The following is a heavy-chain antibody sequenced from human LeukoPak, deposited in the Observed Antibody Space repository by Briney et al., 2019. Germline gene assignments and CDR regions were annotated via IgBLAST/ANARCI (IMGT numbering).Heavy chain of an antibody. Sequence: ASAKVSCKASGYTFTGYYMHWVRQAPGQGLEWMGWINPNSGGTNYAQKFQGRVTMTRDTSISTAYMELSRLRSDDTAVYYCASCRGSGGSCCLDYWGQGTLVTVSS. D-gene: IGHD2-15*01. J-gene: IGHJ4*02. CDR1: GYTFTGYY. CDR2: INPNSGGT. CDR3: ASCRGSGGSCCLDY. V-gene: IGHV1-2*02.